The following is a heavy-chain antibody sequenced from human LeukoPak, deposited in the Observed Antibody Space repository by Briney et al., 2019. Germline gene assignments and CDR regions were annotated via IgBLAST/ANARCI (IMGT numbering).Heavy chain of an antibody. CDR2: IYYSGST. CDR3: AKSREEIRGLDAFDI. CDR1: GGSISSDDYC. J-gene: IGHJ3*02. V-gene: IGHV4-31*03. Sequence: SETLSLTCSVSGGSISSDDYCWNWIRQHPGKGLEWIGYIYYSGSTYYNPSLKSRVALSVDTSKNPFSLKLSSLTAADTAVYYCAKSREEIRGLDAFDIWGQGTMVTVSS. D-gene: IGHD5-24*01.